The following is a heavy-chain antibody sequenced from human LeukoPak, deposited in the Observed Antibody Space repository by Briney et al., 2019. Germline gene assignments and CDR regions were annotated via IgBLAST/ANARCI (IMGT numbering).Heavy chain of an antibody. D-gene: IGHD3-10*01. CDR3: ARGWGPYGSGSHPLGMDV. CDR1: GYTFTGYY. Sequence: ASVKASCKAPGYTFTGYYMHWVRQAPGQGLEWMGWINPNSGGTNDAQKFQGRVTMTRDTSISTAYMELSRLRSDDTAVYYCARGWGPYGSGSHPLGMDVWGQGTTVTVSS. J-gene: IGHJ6*02. CDR2: INPNSGGT. V-gene: IGHV1-2*02.